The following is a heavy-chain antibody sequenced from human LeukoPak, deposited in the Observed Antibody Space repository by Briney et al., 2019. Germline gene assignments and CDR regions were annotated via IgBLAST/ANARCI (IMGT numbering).Heavy chain of an antibody. CDR3: ARQNCSSTSCVLGDFDY. D-gene: IGHD2-2*01. Sequence: ASVKVSCKASGYTFTGYYMHWVRQAPGQGLEWMGWNNPNSGGTNYAQKFQGRVTMTRDTSISTAYMELSRLRSDDTAVYYCARQNCSSTSCVLGDFDYWGQGTLVTVSS. J-gene: IGHJ4*02. CDR2: NNPNSGGT. V-gene: IGHV1-2*02. CDR1: GYTFTGYY.